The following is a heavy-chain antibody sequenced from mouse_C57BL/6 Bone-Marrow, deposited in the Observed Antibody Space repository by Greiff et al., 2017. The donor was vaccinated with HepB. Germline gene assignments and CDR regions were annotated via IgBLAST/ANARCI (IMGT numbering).Heavy chain of an antibody. CDR1: GYTFTSYG. CDR2: IYPRSGNT. V-gene: IGHV1-81*01. D-gene: IGHD1-1*01. CDR3: ARSRDYYGSSYNY. J-gene: IGHJ2*01. Sequence: VQGVESGAELARPGASVKLSCKASGYTFTSYGISWVKQRTGQGLEWIGEIYPRSGNTYYNEKFKGKATLTADKSSSTAYMELRSLTSEDSAVYFCARSRDYYGSSYNYWGQGTTLTVSS.